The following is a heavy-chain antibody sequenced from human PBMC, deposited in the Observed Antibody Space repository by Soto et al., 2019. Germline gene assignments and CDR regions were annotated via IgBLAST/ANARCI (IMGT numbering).Heavy chain of an antibody. V-gene: IGHV1-18*01. CDR1: GYTFTSYG. D-gene: IGHD2-15*01. CDR3: ARGQKDIVVVLRDNWFDP. Sequence: ASVKVSCKASGYTFTSYGISWVRQAPGQGLEWMGWVSAYNGNTIYAQRFQGRVTMTTDTSTSTAYMELRNLRSHDTAVYYCARGQKDIVVVLRDNWFDPWGQGTLVTASS. J-gene: IGHJ5*02. CDR2: VSAYNGNT.